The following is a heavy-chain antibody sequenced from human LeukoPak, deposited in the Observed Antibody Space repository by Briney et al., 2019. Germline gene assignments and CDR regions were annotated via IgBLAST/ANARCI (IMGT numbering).Heavy chain of an antibody. V-gene: IGHV3-53*01. Sequence: GGSLRLSCAASGFTVSSNYMSRVRQAPGKGLEWVSVIYSGGSTYYADSVKGRFTISRDNSKNTLYLQMNSLGAEDTAVYYCARDEGGYSYGYNWGQGTLVTVSS. CDR1: GFTVSSNY. D-gene: IGHD5-18*01. CDR2: IYSGGST. J-gene: IGHJ4*02. CDR3: ARDEGGYSYGYN.